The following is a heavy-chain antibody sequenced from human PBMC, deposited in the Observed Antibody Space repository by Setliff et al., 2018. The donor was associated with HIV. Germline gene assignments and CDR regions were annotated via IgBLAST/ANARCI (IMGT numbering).Heavy chain of an antibody. CDR1: GFSFRSCA. CDR2: ISGSGDIT. J-gene: IGHJ4*02. D-gene: IGHD3-10*01. CDR3: ARDSYYYASGSYFAPF. Sequence: PGESLKISCAASGFSFRSCAVSWVRQAPGKGLEWVSVISGSGDITYYRESVKGRFTISRDDAKNSLYLQMNSLRAEDTAVYYCARDSYYYASGSYFAPFWGQGTLVTVSS. V-gene: IGHV3-23*01.